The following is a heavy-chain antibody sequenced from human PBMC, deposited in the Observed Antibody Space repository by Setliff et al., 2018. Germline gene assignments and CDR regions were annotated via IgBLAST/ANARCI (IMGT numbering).Heavy chain of an antibody. V-gene: IGHV4-61*02. CDR1: GGSITSGSYY. CDR2: LHTSGST. CDR3: ARDNTIVGATDY. Sequence: SQTLSLTCAVSGGSITSGSYYWSWIRQPAGEGLEWIGRLHTSGSTDYNPSLKGRVTISADTSTNHFSLKLTSVTAADTAVYYCARDNTIVGATDYWGQGALVTVSS. J-gene: IGHJ4*02. D-gene: IGHD1-26*01.